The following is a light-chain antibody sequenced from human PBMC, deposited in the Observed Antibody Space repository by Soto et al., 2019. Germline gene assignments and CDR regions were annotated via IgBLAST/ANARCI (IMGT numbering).Light chain of an antibody. Sequence: QSALTQPPSASGSPGQSVTISCTGTSSDVGGYNYVSWYQQHPGKAPKLMISEVSKRPSGVPDRFSGSKSGNTASLTVSGLHAEDDADYCCSSFAGNNTVVFGGGTKLTVL. V-gene: IGLV2-8*01. J-gene: IGLJ2*01. CDR3: SSFAGNNTVV. CDR1: SSDVGGYNY. CDR2: EVS.